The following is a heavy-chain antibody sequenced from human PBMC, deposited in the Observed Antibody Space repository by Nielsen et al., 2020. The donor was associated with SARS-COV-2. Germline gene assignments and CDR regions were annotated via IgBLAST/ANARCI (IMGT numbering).Heavy chain of an antibody. V-gene: IGHV3-23*01. J-gene: IGHJ6*03. CDR3: AQEDGSGSYYPFDYYYYMDV. CDR1: GFTFSSYA. D-gene: IGHD3-10*01. Sequence: GESLKISCAASGFTFSSYAMSWVRQDPGKGLEWVSAISGSGGSTYYADSVKGRFTISRDNSKNTLYLQMNSLRAEDTAVYYCAQEDGSGSYYPFDYYYYMDVWGKGTTVTVSS. CDR2: ISGSGGST.